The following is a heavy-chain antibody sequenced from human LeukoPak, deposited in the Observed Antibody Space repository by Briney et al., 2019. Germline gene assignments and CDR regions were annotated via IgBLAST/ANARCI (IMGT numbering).Heavy chain of an antibody. Sequence: PGGSLRLSCAASGFTFSSNYMSWVRQAPGKGLEWVSVIYSGGSTYYPDSVKGRFTISRDNSKNTLYLQTNSLRAEDTAVYYCARGLDYGDYFDYWGQGTLVTVSS. CDR2: IYSGGST. J-gene: IGHJ4*02. CDR1: GFTFSSNY. CDR3: ARGLDYGDYFDY. V-gene: IGHV3-66*02. D-gene: IGHD4-17*01.